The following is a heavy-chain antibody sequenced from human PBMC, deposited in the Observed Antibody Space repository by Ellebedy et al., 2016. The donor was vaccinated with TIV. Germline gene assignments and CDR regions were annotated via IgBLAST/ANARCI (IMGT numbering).Heavy chain of an antibody. V-gene: IGHV3-30*18. J-gene: IGHJ4*02. CDR1: GITFSSYG. Sequence: PGGSLRLSCAASGITFSSYGTHWVRQAPGKGLEWVAAISYDGSIKFYADSVTGRFTISRDNSRSKLYLQMNSLRAEDTAVYYCAKDLTFGGGSPQDWDYWGQGTLVTVSS. CDR3: AKDLTFGGGSPQDWDY. CDR2: ISYDGSIK. D-gene: IGHD3-16*01.